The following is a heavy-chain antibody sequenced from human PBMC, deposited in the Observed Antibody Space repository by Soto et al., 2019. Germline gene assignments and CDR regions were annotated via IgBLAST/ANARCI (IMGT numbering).Heavy chain of an antibody. D-gene: IGHD3-22*01. J-gene: IGHJ4*02. CDR1: GYTFTRYY. V-gene: IGHV1-46*01. Sequence: GXXVQVSCKASGYTFTRYYMHWVRHAPGQGLEWMGIINPSGGSTSYAQKFQGRVTMTRDTSTSTVYMELSSTRSEDTAVYYCARGPGYYDGEDYWGQGTLVTVSS. CDR3: ARGPGYYDGEDY. CDR2: INPSGGST.